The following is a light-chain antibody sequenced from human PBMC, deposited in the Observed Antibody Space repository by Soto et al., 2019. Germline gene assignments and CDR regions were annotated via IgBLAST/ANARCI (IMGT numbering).Light chain of an antibody. CDR2: ETN. CDR1: SSDVGSNY. J-gene: IGLJ1*01. Sequence: QSVLTQPPSVSAAPGQTVTISCSGSSSDVGSNYVCWYQQFSGSAPKLLIYETNKRSSGIPDRFSGSKSGASATLAITGLQTGDEDDYYCGTWDSSLSADVFGTGTKLTVL. CDR3: GTWDSSLSADV. V-gene: IGLV1-51*02.